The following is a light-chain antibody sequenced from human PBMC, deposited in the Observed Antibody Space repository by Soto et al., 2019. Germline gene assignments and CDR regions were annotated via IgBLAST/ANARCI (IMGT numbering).Light chain of an antibody. Sequence: QTVVTQEPSLTVSPGGTVTLTCGSSTGAVTSGHYSYWFQQKPGQAPRTLIYDTTNKHSWTPARFSASLLGGKAALTLSGAQPEEEAEYYCLLCYSGPWVFGGGTKLTVL. CDR2: DTT. CDR1: TGAVTSGHY. CDR3: LLCYSGPWV. J-gene: IGLJ3*02. V-gene: IGLV7-46*01.